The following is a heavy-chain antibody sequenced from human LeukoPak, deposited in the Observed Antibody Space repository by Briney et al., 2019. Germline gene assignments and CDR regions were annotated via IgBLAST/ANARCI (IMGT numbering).Heavy chain of an antibody. J-gene: IGHJ4*02. CDR3: ARDMYAFGELG. CDR2: IYYSGSS. D-gene: IGHD3-10*01. Sequence: SETLSLTCSVSGGSISSSSSYWGWIRQPPGKGLEWIGSIYYSGSSFDNPALKSRVTISVDTSKNQFSLKLSSVTAADTAVYYCARDMYAFGELGWGQGTLVTVSS. V-gene: IGHV4-39*02. CDR1: GGSISSSSSY.